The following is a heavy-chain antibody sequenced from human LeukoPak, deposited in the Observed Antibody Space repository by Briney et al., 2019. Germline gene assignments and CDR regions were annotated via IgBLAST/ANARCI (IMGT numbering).Heavy chain of an antibody. D-gene: IGHD2-2*01. Sequence: GGSLRLSCAASGFTFTNAWMSWVRQAPGKGLEWVGLVRDKPDGGTTDYAAAVKGRFTISRDDSKSMLYLQMNSLKTEDTAVYYCTTDNAPGMDVWGQGTTVTVSS. CDR1: GFTFTNAW. CDR2: VRDKPDGGTT. J-gene: IGHJ6*02. V-gene: IGHV3-15*01. CDR3: TTDNAPGMDV.